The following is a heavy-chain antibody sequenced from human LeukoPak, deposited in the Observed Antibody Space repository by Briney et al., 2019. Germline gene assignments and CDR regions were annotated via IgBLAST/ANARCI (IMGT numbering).Heavy chain of an antibody. D-gene: IGHD3-10*01. Sequence: PGGSLRLSCAASGFTFSSYAMSWVRQAPGKGLEWVSAISGSGGSTYYADSVKGRFIISRDNSKNTLYLQMNSLRAEDTAVYYCAKGGLLWFGEFMGDYWGQGTLVTVSS. CDR1: GFTFSSYA. CDR3: AKGGLLWFGEFMGDY. V-gene: IGHV3-23*01. J-gene: IGHJ4*02. CDR2: ISGSGGST.